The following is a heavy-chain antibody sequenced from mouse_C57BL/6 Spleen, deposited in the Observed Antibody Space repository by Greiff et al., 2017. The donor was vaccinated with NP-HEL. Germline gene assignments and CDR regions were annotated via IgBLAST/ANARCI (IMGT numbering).Heavy chain of an antibody. CDR3: ARTTVELGSYYAMDY. CDR2: IWSGGST. CDR1: GFSLTSYG. D-gene: IGHD1-1*01. Sequence: VKLQESGPGLVQPSQSLSITCTVSGFSLTSYGVHWVRQSPGKGLEWLGVIWSGGSTDYNAAFISRLSISKDNSKSQVFFKMNSLQADDTAIYYCARTTVELGSYYAMDYWGQGTSVTVSS. J-gene: IGHJ4*01. V-gene: IGHV2-2*01.